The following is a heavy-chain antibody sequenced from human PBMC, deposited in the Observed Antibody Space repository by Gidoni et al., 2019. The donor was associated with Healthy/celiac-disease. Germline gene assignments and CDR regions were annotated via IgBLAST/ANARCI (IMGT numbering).Heavy chain of an antibody. Sequence: EVQLLESGGGLVQPGGSLRLSCAASGFPFSSYAMSWVRQAPGKGLEWVSASSGSGGSTYYADSVKGRFTISRDNSKNTLYLQMNSLRAEDTAVYYCAKVHYYDYGMDVWGQGTTVTVSS. J-gene: IGHJ6*02. CDR2: SSGSGGST. V-gene: IGHV3-23*01. CDR3: AKVHYYDYGMDV. CDR1: GFPFSSYA.